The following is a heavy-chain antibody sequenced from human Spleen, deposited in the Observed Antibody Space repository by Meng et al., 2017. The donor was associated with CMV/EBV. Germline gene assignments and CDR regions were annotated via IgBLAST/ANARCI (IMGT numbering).Heavy chain of an antibody. CDR3: AHSGADDYGDYGLRFDP. CDR2: IYWDDDK. Sequence: TLKESGHTLVKPTQTLTLTCTFSGFSLSTSGVGVGWIRQPPGKALEWLALIYWDDDKRYSPSLKSRLTITKDTSKNQVVLTMTNMDPVDTATYYCAHSGADDYGDYGLRFDPWGQGTLVTVSS. J-gene: IGHJ5*02. V-gene: IGHV2-5*02. CDR1: GFSLSTSGVG. D-gene: IGHD4-17*01.